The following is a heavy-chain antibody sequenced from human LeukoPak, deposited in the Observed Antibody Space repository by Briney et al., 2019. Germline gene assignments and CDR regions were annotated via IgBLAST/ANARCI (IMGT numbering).Heavy chain of an antibody. CDR1: GGTFSSYA. V-gene: IGHV1-69*05. CDR2: IIPIFGTA. D-gene: IGHD4-17*01. Sequence: SVKVSCKASGGTFSSYAIGWVRQAPGQGLEWMGGIIPIFGTANYAQKFQGRVTITTDESASTAYMELSSLRSEDTAVYYCARDNGDYFDYWGQGTLVTVSS. CDR3: ARDNGDYFDY. J-gene: IGHJ4*02.